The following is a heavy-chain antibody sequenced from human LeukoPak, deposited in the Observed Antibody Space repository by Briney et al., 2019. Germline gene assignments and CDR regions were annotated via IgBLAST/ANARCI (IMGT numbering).Heavy chain of an antibody. CDR2: IKDDGSDK. V-gene: IGHV3-7*01. J-gene: IGHJ4*02. CDR1: GFTFSNYW. Sequence: GGSLRLSCAASGFTFSNYWMHWVRQAPGKGLEWVATIKDDGSDKYYVDSVKGRFSISRDNAKSSLYLQMNSLRLEDTAMYYCADLGYSDWGQGTLVTVSS. D-gene: IGHD5-18*01. CDR3: ADLGYSD.